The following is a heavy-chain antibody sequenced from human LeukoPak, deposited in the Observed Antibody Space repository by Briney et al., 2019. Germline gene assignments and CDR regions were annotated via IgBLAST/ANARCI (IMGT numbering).Heavy chain of an antibody. CDR2: INGRGNYI. V-gene: IGHV3-21*01. CDR1: GFTFSTYT. CDR3: ASSHDSSGND. J-gene: IGHJ4*02. Sequence: GGSLRLSCAASGFTFSTYTMNWVRQAPGKGLEWVSSINGRGNYIYYGDSVKGRFIISRDNAQNSLFLQMNSLRADDTAVYFCASSHDSSGNDWGQGTMVTVSS. D-gene: IGHD3-22*01.